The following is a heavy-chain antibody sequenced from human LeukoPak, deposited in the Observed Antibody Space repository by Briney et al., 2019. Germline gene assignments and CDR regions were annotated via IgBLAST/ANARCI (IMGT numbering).Heavy chain of an antibody. Sequence: GRSLRLSCAASGFTFSSYGMPWVRQAPGKGLEWVAVISYDGSNKYYADSVKGRFTISRDNSKNTLYLQMNSLRAEDTAVYYCAKESIITIFGVVMGYWGQGTLVTVS. V-gene: IGHV3-30*18. CDR1: GFTFSSYG. J-gene: IGHJ4*02. D-gene: IGHD3-3*01. CDR2: ISYDGSNK. CDR3: AKESIITIFGVVMGY.